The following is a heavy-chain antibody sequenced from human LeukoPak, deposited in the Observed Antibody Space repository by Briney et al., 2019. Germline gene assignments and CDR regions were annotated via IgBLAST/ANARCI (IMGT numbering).Heavy chain of an antibody. CDR2: IDHSGST. D-gene: IGHD6-6*01. Sequence: SETLSLTCAVYGGSFSGYHWSWIRQPPGKGLEWIGEIDHSGSTNYNRSLKSRVTISVDTSKNQFSLKLSSVTAADTAVYYCAGNIAARLDYWGQGTLVTVSS. J-gene: IGHJ4*02. CDR3: AGNIAARLDY. V-gene: IGHV4-34*01. CDR1: GGSFSGYH.